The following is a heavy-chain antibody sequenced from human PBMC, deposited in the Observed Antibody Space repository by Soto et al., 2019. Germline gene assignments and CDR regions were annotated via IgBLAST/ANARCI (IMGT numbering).Heavy chain of an antibody. CDR2: IVPILDKT. Sequence: QVQLVQSGAEVKKPGSSVKVPCKVSGGTFSSYTITWVRQAPGQGLEWMGRIVPILDKTNYAPEFQGRLPITADKSSTTAFMELSGLRFEDSALYYCARAVSIQVPAPLGSWGQGTLVTVSS. J-gene: IGHJ5*02. CDR1: GGTFSSYT. CDR3: ARAVSIQVPAPLGS. V-gene: IGHV1-69*08. D-gene: IGHD2-2*01.